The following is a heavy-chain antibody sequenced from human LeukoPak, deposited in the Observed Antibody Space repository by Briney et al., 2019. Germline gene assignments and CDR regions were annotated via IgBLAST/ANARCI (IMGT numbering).Heavy chain of an antibody. J-gene: IGHJ6*02. CDR2: IIPILGIA. CDR1: GGTFSSYA. Sequence: SVKVSCKASGGTFSSYAISWVRQAPGQGPEWMGRIIPILGIANYAQKFQGRVTITADKSTSTAYMELSSLRSEDTAVYYCARSGYCSSTSCYVASWAGAYYYYYGMDVWGQGTTVTVSS. CDR3: ARSGYCSSTSCYVASWAGAYYYYYGMDV. D-gene: IGHD2-2*01. V-gene: IGHV1-69*04.